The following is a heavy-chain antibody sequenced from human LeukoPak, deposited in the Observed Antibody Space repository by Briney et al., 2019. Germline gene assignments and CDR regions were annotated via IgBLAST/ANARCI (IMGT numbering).Heavy chain of an antibody. D-gene: IGHD1-26*01. Sequence: PSETLSLTCTVSGDSISRYYWSWIRQPPGKGLEWIGYIYTSGSTNYNPSLKSRVTISVDTSKNQFSLKLSSVTAADTAVYYCARHSEWESQSTLMTYYYMDVWGKGTTVTVSS. V-gene: IGHV4-4*09. CDR1: GDSISRYY. J-gene: IGHJ6*03. CDR3: ARHSEWESQSTLMTYYYMDV. CDR2: IYTSGST.